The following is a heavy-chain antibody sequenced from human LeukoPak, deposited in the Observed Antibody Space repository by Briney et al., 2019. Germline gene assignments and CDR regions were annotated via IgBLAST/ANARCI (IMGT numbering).Heavy chain of an antibody. V-gene: IGHV4-34*01. CDR2: INHSGST. CDR3: ARHRRGIVVAIQYRTHGYYFDY. D-gene: IGHD3-22*01. Sequence: SETLSLTCAVYGGSFSGYYGSWIRQPPGKGLEWIGEINHSGSTNYNPSLKSRVTISVDTSKNQFSLKLSSVTAADTAVYYCARHRRGIVVAIQYRTHGYYFDYWGQGTLVTVSS. J-gene: IGHJ4*02. CDR1: GGSFSGYY.